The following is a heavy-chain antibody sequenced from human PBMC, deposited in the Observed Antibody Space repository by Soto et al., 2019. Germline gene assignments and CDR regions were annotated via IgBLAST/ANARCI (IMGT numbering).Heavy chain of an antibody. CDR3: ARAAVAAGGPFDK. J-gene: IGHJ4*02. D-gene: IGHD2-15*01. CDR1: GGSFGGFF. CDR2: VNHGGST. V-gene: IGHV4-34*01. Sequence: SETLSLTCAVSGGSFGGFFWGWIRQPPGKGLEWIGEVNHGGSTNYNPSLKSRVTISSDTSKNHFSLTLRSVTAADTAVYYCARAAVAAGGPFDKWGQGALVTVSS.